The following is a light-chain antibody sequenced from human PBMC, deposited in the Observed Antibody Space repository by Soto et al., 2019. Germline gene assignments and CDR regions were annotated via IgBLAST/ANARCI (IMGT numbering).Light chain of an antibody. CDR2: SAS. J-gene: IGKJ1*01. V-gene: IGKV1-6*01. CDR1: QDIKDE. Sequence: AIQMTQSPSSLSAFVGDSVTITCRASQDIKDEVGWYQQKPGKAPRLLIFSASSLQSGVPSRFRGSGTGTEFTLTISGLQAAYFATYYCLQHDSYPWTFGQGTKVEIK. CDR3: LQHDSYPWT.